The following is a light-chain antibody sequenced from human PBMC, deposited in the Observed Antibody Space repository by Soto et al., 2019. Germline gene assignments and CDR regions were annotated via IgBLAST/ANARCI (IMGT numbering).Light chain of an antibody. CDR3: GSWDSSLSAYV. V-gene: IGLV1-51*01. CDR2: DDN. Sequence: QSVMTQPPSVSAAPGQKVTISCSGSSSNIGGNSVSWYQQLPGTAPKLLMYDDNKRPAGITDRFSGSKSGTSATLSITGFQTGDEADYYCGSWDSSLSAYVFGAGTKLTVL. J-gene: IGLJ1*01. CDR1: SSNIGGNS.